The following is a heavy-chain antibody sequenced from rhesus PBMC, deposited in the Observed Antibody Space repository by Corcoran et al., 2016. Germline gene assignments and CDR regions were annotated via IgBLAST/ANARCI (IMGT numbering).Heavy chain of an antibody. CDR3: ARDGEEYYSGSYYYDLDGLDS. CDR1: GGSISGGDG. D-gene: IGHD3-16*01. V-gene: IGHV4S7*01. Sequence: QVRLQESGPGLLKPFETLSLTCAVSGGSISGGDGWGCVSQPPGRGGGGVGGYFSSSGNTHYNPSIQSRAAISTDTSKDQFSLKLSSVTAADTAVYYCARDGEEYYSGSYYYDLDGLDSWGQGVVVTVSS. CDR2: YFSSSGNT. J-gene: IGHJ6*01.